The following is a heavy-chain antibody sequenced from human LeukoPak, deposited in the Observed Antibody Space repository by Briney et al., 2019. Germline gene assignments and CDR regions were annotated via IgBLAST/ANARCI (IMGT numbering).Heavy chain of an antibody. D-gene: IGHD2-8*02. Sequence: GWALTLSRLASGCTFSRYWLHGVRQAPGKGLVGVSRINTDGSSTSYADSVKGRFTISRDNAKSTLYLQMNSLRAEDTAVYYCAKLIILGAGAFDSWGQGAMVTVSS. CDR3: AKLIILGAGAFDS. V-gene: IGHV3-74*01. CDR2: INTDGSST. CDR1: GCTFSRYW. J-gene: IGHJ3*02.